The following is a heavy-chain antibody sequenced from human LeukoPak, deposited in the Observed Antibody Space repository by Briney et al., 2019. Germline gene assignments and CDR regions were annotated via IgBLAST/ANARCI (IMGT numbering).Heavy chain of an antibody. D-gene: IGHD4-17*01. V-gene: IGHV1-18*01. J-gene: IGHJ4*02. CDR1: GYTFTSYD. CDR2: ISAYNGNT. Sequence: ASVKVSCKASGYTFTSYDINWVRQAPGQGLEWMGWISAYNGNTNYAQELQGRVTMTTDTSTSTVNMELRSLRSDDTAVYYCARVVTTGYGDYALDYWGQGTLVTVSS. CDR3: ARVVTTGYGDYALDY.